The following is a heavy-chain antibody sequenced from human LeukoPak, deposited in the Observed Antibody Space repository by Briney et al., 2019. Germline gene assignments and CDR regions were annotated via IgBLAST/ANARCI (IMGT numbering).Heavy chain of an antibody. J-gene: IGHJ3*02. D-gene: IGHD3-9*01. CDR2: INPSGGST. CDR3: ARDQTGYDAFDI. V-gene: IGHV1-46*01. Sequence: ASVKVSCKASGYTFTSYYMHWVRQAPGQGLEWMRIINPSGGSTSYAQKFQGRVTMTRDTSTSTVYMELSSLRSEDTAVYYCARDQTGYDAFDIWGQGTMVTVSS. CDR1: GYTFTSYY.